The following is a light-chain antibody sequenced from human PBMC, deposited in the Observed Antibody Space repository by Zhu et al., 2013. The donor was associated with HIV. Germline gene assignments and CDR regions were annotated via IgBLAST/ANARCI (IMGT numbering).Light chain of an antibody. J-gene: IGKJ5*01. V-gene: IGKV1-39*01. CDR3: QQSYTTPFT. CDR2: LTS. CDR1: QSISDY. Sequence: DIQVTQSPSSLSASVGDRVTITCRASQSISDYLNWYQHKPGKAPKVLIYLTSNLQSGVPSRFSGSGSGTDFTLTISSLQPEDFATYYCQQSYTTPFTFGQGTRLEIK.